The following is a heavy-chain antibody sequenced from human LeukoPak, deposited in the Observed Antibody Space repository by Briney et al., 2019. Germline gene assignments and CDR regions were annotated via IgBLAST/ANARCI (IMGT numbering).Heavy chain of an antibody. CDR2: ISNSDGNT. V-gene: IGHV3-23*01. D-gene: IGHD1-1*01. CDR1: GFTFSSYA. J-gene: IGHJ4*02. CDR3: AKATGTLGN. Sequence: PGGSLRLSCIASGFTFSSYAMSWLRQAPAKGLEWASTISNSDGNTYYADSVKGRFTISRDNSKNTLYLQMNSLTAEDTAIYYCAKATGTLGNWGQGTLVAVSS.